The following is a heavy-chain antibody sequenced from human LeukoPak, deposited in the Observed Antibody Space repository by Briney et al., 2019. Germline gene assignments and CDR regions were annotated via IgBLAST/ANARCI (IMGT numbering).Heavy chain of an antibody. J-gene: IGHJ4*02. CDR2: MNPNSGNT. Sequence: ASVKVSCKASGYTFTSYDINWVRQATGQGLEWMGWMNPNSGNTGYAQKFQGRVTMTRNTSISTAYMELSSLRSEDTAVYYCARRAMVRGTRFYYFDYWGQGTLVTVSS. CDR3: ARRAMVRGTRFYYFDY. D-gene: IGHD3-10*01. CDR1: GYTFTSYD. V-gene: IGHV1-8*01.